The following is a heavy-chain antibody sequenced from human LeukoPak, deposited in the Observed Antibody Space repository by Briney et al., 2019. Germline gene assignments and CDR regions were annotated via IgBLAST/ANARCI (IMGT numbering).Heavy chain of an antibody. D-gene: IGHD4-23*01. CDR2: IYYSGST. Sequence: SETLSLTCAVYGGSFSSYYWGWIRQPPGKGLEWIGSIYYSGSTYYNPSLKSRVTISVDTSKNQFSLKLSSVTAADTAVYYCASHPRTTVVRRPSDAFDIWGQGTMVTVSS. CDR3: ASHPRTTVVRRPSDAFDI. J-gene: IGHJ3*02. V-gene: IGHV4-39*01. CDR1: GGSFSSYY.